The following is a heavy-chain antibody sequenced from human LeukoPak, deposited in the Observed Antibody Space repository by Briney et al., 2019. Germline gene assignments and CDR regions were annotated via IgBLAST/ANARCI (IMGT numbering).Heavy chain of an antibody. D-gene: IGHD1/OR15-1a*01. CDR2: IYYTRST. V-gene: IGHV4-31*03. CDR3: ARESGSASGTFHY. Sequence: SETLSLTCTVSGGSISSGGYYWSWIRQHPGKGLEWIGYIYYTRSTNYKPSLKSRVTISGDTSKNQFSLTLSSVTAADTAVYYCARESGSASGTFHYWGQGTLVTVSS. J-gene: IGHJ4*02. CDR1: GGSISSGGYY.